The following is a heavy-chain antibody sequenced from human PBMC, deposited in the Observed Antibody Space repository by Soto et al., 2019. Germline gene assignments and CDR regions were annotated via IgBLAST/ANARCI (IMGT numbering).Heavy chain of an antibody. D-gene: IGHD1-26*01. Sequence: ASETLSLTCAVSGDSIKNDDWWSWVRQPPGQGLEWIGEIHHTGNNKYNPSLRSRVTMSVDTSEKHFSLQVNSVTGADTAVYYCARGSALGTFGLNVWGQGTTVTVSS. CDR1: GDSIKNDDW. V-gene: IGHV4-4*02. CDR2: IHHTGNN. J-gene: IGHJ6*02. CDR3: ARGSALGTFGLNV.